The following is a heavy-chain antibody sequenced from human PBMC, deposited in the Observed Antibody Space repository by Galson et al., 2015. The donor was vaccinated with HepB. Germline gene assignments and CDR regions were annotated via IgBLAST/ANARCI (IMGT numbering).Heavy chain of an antibody. Sequence: SVKVSCKASGYTFTSYGISWVRQAPGQGLEWMAWISAYNGNTNYAQKLQGRVTMTTDTSTSTAYMELRSLRSDDTAVYYCARGLSSWQWELLGAFDIWGQGTMVTVSS. D-gene: IGHD1-26*01. J-gene: IGHJ3*02. CDR2: ISAYNGNT. CDR1: GYTFTSYG. V-gene: IGHV1-18*01. CDR3: ARGLSSWQWELLGAFDI.